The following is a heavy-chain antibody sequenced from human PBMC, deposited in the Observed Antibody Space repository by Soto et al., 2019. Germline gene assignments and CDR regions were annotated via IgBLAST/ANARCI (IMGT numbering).Heavy chain of an antibody. Sequence: EVQLVESGGGLVQPGGSLRLSCAASGFTFSDYWMSWVRQAPGKGLEWVATIKEDGSEKYYVDSVKGRFTISRDNAKKSLYLQLKSRRAEDTAVYYCARDREWEPSQEGFDYWGQGTLVTVSS. CDR3: ARDREWEPSQEGFDY. CDR2: IKEDGSEK. V-gene: IGHV3-7*03. J-gene: IGHJ4*02. D-gene: IGHD1-26*01. CDR1: GFTFSDYW.